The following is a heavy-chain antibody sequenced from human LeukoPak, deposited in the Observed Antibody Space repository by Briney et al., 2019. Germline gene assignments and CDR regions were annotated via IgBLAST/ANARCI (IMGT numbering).Heavy chain of an antibody. J-gene: IGHJ6*03. V-gene: IGHV1-69*02. Sequence: AASVKVSCKASGSTFSSYTISWVRQAPGQGLEWMGRIIPILGIANYAQKFQGRVTITADKSTSTAYMELSSLRSEDTAVYYCASDCSGGSCYGKYYYYYYMDVWGKGTTVTVSS. D-gene: IGHD2-15*01. CDR3: ASDCSGGSCYGKYYYYYYMDV. CDR1: GSTFSSYT. CDR2: IIPILGIA.